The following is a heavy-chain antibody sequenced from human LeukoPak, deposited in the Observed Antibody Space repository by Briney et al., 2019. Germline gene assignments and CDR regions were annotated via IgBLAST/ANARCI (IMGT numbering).Heavy chain of an antibody. CDR1: GGSFSGYY. J-gene: IGHJ4*02. CDR3: ARERCANIQPCDY. V-gene: IGHV4-34*01. CDR2: INHSGST. Sequence: SETLSLTSAVYGGSFSGYYWSWIRQPPGKGLEWIGEINHSGSTNYNPSLKSRVTISVDTSKNQFSLKLSSVTAADTAVYYCARERCANIQPCDYWGQGTLVTVSS. D-gene: IGHD2-2*01.